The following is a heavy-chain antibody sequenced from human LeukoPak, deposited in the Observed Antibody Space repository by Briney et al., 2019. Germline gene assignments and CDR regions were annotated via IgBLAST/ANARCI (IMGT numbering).Heavy chain of an antibody. V-gene: IGHV4-61*01. CDR2: IYYSGST. Sequence: PSETLSLTCTVSGGSVSSGSYYWSWIRQPPGKGLEWIGYIYYSGSTNYNPSLKSRVTISVDTSKNQFSLKLSSVTAADTAVYYCAGGSGSYYAVDWFDPWGQGTLVTVSS. J-gene: IGHJ5*02. CDR1: GGSVSSGSYY. D-gene: IGHD1-26*01. CDR3: AGGSGSYYAVDWFDP.